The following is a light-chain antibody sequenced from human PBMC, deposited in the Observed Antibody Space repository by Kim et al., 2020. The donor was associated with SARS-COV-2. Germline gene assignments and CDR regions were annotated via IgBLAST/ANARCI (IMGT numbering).Light chain of an antibody. Sequence: MQRFTISCSGSSSNIANNAVSWYQQLPGKAPKLLIYYDDLLPSGVSDRFSGSKSGTSASLAISGLQSEDEAYYYCAAWDDSLNWVFVGGTKLTVL. V-gene: IGLV1-36*01. CDR2: YDD. CDR3: AAWDDSLNWV. CDR1: SSNIANNA. J-gene: IGLJ3*02.